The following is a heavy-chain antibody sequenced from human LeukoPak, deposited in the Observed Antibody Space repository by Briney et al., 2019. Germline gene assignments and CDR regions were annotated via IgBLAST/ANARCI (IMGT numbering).Heavy chain of an antibody. J-gene: IGHJ4*02. D-gene: IGHD5-18*01. V-gene: IGHV4-39*07. CDR3: AREGYSYGFDY. Sequence: SETLSLTCTVSGGSISSSSYYWGWIRQPPGKGLEWIGSIYYSGSTYYNPSLKSRVTISVDTSKNQFSLKLSSVTAADTAVYYCAREGYSYGFDYWGQGTLVTVSS. CDR1: GGSISSSSYY. CDR2: IYYSGST.